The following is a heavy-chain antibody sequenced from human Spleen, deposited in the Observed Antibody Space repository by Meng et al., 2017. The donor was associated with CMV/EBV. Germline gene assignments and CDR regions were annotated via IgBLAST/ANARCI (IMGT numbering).Heavy chain of an antibody. J-gene: IGHJ1*01. V-gene: IGHV3-21*01. Sequence: GESLKISCAASGFTFSSYSLNWVRQAPGKGLEWVSSISSSSSYIYYADSVKGRFTISRDNAKNSLYLQMNSLRAEDTAVYYCARDYCSSTSCYAKVYFQYWGQGTLVTVSS. CDR1: GFTFSSYS. CDR2: ISSSSSYI. D-gene: IGHD2-2*01. CDR3: ARDYCSSTSCYAKVYFQY.